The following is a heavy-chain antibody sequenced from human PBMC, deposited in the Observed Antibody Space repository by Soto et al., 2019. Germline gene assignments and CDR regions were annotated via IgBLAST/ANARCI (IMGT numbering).Heavy chain of an antibody. D-gene: IGHD3-16*01. V-gene: IGHV1-24*01. CDR1: GHTLTEFS. J-gene: IGHJ6*02. Sequence: ASVKVSCKISGHTLTEFSIHWVRQAPGKGLEWMGGFDPEGGEAIYAQKWHGRVTVTEDTVTDTAYMELSGLKSDDTAVYYCAREISYVSGGHLYYGMDVLGQGTEVTVSS. CDR3: AREISYVSGGHLYYGMDV. CDR2: FDPEGGEA.